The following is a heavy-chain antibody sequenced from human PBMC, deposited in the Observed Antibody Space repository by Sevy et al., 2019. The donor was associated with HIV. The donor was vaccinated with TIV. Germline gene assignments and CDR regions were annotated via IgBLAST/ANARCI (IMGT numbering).Heavy chain of an antibody. V-gene: IGHV1-18*01. CDR2: ISGYNGET. CDR3: ARDSDTVASWEDY. Sequence: ASVKVSCKASGYMFTSYGISWVRQAPGQGLEWMGWISGYNGETNFAQKFQGRVTMTTDTSTNTAYMEVRSLRSDDTAVYYCARDSDTVASWEDYWGQRTLVTVSS. CDR1: GYMFTSYG. J-gene: IGHJ4*02. D-gene: IGHD5-12*01.